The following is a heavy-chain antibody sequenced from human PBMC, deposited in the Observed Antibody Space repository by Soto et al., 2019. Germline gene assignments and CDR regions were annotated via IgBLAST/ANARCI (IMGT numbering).Heavy chain of an antibody. CDR2: ISGSRGYI. Sequence: EVQLVESGGGLVKPGGSLRLSCAASGFIFSDYSMNWVRQAPGKGLEWVSSISGSRGYIYYGGSVKGRFTISRDNAKNSVVLQMNNLRAEDTAVYYCARDWAAALDYWGPGTLVTVSS. J-gene: IGHJ4*02. CDR3: ARDWAAALDY. V-gene: IGHV3-21*02. D-gene: IGHD6-13*01. CDR1: GFIFSDYS.